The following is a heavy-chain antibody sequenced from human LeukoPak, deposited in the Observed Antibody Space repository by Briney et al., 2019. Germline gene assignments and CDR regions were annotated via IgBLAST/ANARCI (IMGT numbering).Heavy chain of an antibody. CDR3: ARGHGYSYGKGSYFDH. CDR1: GYTFTSYY. D-gene: IGHD5-18*01. CDR2: INPSGGST. V-gene: IGHV1-46*01. Sequence: ASVKVSCKASGYTFTSYYMHWVRQAPGQGLEWMGIINPSGGSTSYAQKFQGRVTMTRDTSTSTAYMELSSLRSEDTAVYYCARGHGYSYGKGSYFDHWGQGTLVTVSS. J-gene: IGHJ4*02.